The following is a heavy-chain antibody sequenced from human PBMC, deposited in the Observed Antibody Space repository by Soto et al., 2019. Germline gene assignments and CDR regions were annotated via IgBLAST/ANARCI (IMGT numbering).Heavy chain of an antibody. CDR2: ISYDGSRK. D-gene: IGHD2-15*01. V-gene: IGHV3-30*03. J-gene: IGHJ6*02. CDR3: ARQEGYCSGGSCYYSGMDV. Sequence: QVELVESGGNVVQPGRSLRLSCAASGFSFSTYGMHWVRQSPGKGLEWVGVISYDGSRKYYGDSVKGRFTISRDNSKNTLYLEISSLRGEDTAVYYCARQEGYCSGGSCYYSGMDVWGQGTTVNVSS. CDR1: GFSFSTYG.